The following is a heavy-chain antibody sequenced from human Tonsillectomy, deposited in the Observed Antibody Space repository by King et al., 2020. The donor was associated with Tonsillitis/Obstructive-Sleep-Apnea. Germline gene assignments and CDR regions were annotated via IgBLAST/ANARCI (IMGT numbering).Heavy chain of an antibody. CDR2: ISGDGGYI. V-gene: IGHV3-21*01. J-gene: IGHJ6*03. D-gene: IGHD3-10*01. CDR3: ARPSYGSGVYYYFYMDV. CDR1: GFSFSAYA. Sequence: VQLVESGGGLVKPGGSLRLSCAASGFSFSAYAMTWVRRAPGKGLEWVSSISGDGGYIYYADSVRGRFTISRDNAKNSLYLQMDSLRAEDTAGYYCARPSYGSGVYYYFYMDVWGKGTTVAVS.